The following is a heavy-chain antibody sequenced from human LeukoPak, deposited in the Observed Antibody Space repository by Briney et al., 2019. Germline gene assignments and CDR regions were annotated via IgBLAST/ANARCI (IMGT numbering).Heavy chain of an antibody. CDR1: GYTFTSYD. CDR2: MNPNSGNT. D-gene: IGHD3-16*02. Sequence: ASVKVSCKASGYTFTSYDINWVRQATGQGLEWMGWMNPNSGNTGYAQKFQGRVTMTRNTSISTAYMELSSLRSEDTAVYYCARGVRVRDYVWGSYRYYFDYWGQGTLVTVSS. V-gene: IGHV1-8*01. J-gene: IGHJ4*02. CDR3: ARGVRVRDYVWGSYRYYFDY.